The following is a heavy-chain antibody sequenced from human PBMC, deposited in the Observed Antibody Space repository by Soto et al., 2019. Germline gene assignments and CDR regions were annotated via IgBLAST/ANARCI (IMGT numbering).Heavy chain of an antibody. CDR2: INLDGSST. D-gene: IGHD2-2*01. J-gene: IGHJ6*02. Sequence: PGGSLRLSCAASGFTFSSYWMHWVRQAPGKGLVWVSRINLDGSSTNYADSVKGRFTISRDSAKNTLFLQVNSLRAEDTAVYYCARFYCGISSCPYYRMDVWRQGTTVTVSS. CDR1: GFTFSSYW. V-gene: IGHV3-74*01. CDR3: ARFYCGISSCPYYRMDV.